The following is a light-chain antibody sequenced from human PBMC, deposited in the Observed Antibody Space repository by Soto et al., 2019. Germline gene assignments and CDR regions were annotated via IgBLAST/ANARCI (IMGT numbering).Light chain of an antibody. CDR3: QQVDSYPRT. Sequence: IEVTQSPSSLAASVGDRVTITCRASQTIGTYLNWYRHKSGAAPELLIYDASTLQSGVPSRFRGGASGTDFSLTISSLHPEDVATYYCQQVDSYPRTFGQGTKVDI. CDR1: QTIGTY. J-gene: IGKJ1*01. V-gene: IGKV1-39*01. CDR2: DAS.